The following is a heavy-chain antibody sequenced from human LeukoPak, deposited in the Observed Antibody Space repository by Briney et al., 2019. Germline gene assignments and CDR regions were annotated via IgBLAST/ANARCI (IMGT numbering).Heavy chain of an antibody. CDR1: GYTFTSYA. Sequence: ASVKVSCKASGYTFTSYAMNWVRQAPGQGLEWMGWINPNSGGTNYAQKFQGRVTMTRDTSISTAYMELSRLRSVDTTVYYCARDLRPRYYYGSGSGNPSNYDYWGQGTLVTVSS. J-gene: IGHJ4*02. V-gene: IGHV1-2*02. CDR2: INPNSGGT. D-gene: IGHD3-10*01. CDR3: ARDLRPRYYYGSGSGNPSNYDY.